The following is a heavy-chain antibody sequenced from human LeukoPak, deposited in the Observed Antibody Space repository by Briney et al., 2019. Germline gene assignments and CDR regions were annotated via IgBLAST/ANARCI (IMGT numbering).Heavy chain of an antibody. J-gene: IGHJ4*02. CDR1: GYTFTSYD. D-gene: IGHD3/OR15-3a*01. CDR2: MNPNTGNT. Sequence: ASVKVSCKASGYTFTSYDINWVRQATGLGLEWMGWMNPNTGNTGYAQKFQGRVTMTRNTSISTAYMELSSLRSEDTAVYYCATGLQDWGFDYWGQGTLVTVSS. V-gene: IGHV1-8*01. CDR3: ATGLQDWGFDY.